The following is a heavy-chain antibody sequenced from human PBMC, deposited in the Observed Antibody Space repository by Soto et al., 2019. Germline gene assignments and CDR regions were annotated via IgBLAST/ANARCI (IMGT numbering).Heavy chain of an antibody. CDR2: IYYSGST. V-gene: IGHV4-59*01. CDR1: GGSISSYY. Sequence: SETLSLTCTVSGGSISSYYWSWIRQPPGKGLVWIGYIYYSGSTNYNPSLKSRVTISVDTSKNQFSLKLSSVTAADTAVYYCESGSQDWLSLFDYWRQATLVSVS. J-gene: IGHJ4*02. D-gene: IGHD3-9*01. CDR3: ESGSQDWLSLFDY.